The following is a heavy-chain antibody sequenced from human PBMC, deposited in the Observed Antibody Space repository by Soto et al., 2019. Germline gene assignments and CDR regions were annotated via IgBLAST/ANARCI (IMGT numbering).Heavy chain of an antibody. D-gene: IGHD3-3*01. J-gene: IGHJ4*02. CDR3: ARDRGSGYYIH. V-gene: IGHV4-59*01. CDR1: GGSISSYY. CDR2: IYYSGST. Sequence: SETLSLTCTVSGGSISSYYWSWIRQPPGKGLEWIGYIYYSGSTNYNPSLKSRVTISVDTSKNQFSLKLSSVTAADTAVYYCARDRGSGYYIHWGQGTLVTVSS.